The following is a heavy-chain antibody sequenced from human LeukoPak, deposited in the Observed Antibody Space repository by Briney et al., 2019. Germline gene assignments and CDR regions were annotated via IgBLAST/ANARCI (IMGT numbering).Heavy chain of an antibody. D-gene: IGHD2-15*01. J-gene: IGHJ6*02. CDR1: GYTFSDYA. V-gene: IGHV3-23*01. Sequence: GGSLRLSCAASGYTFSDYAMTWVRHTPGQDLEWVSTICTYYADSVRGRFTISRDDSKDTIYLQMNYLRAEDSAVYYCVKGLHLFDVWGQGTTVTVSS. CDR2: ICT. CDR3: VKGLHLFDV.